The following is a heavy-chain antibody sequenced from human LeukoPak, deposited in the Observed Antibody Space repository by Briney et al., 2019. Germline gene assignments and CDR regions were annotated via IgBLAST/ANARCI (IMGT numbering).Heavy chain of an antibody. CDR1: GFTFSNYA. V-gene: IGHV3-64D*09. Sequence: PGGSLRLSCSASGFTFSNYAMHWVRQAPGKGLEYVSDISSNGGITYYADSVKGRFTVSRDNSKNMLYLQMNSLRAEDTAVYYCVKDKYPVVVAATLDYWGQGIRVTVSS. CDR2: ISSNGGIT. CDR3: VKDKYPVVVAATLDY. J-gene: IGHJ4*02. D-gene: IGHD2-15*01.